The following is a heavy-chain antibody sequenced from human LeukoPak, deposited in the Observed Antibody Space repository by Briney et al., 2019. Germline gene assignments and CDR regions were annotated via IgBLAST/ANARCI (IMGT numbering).Heavy chain of an antibody. V-gene: IGHV1-2*02. CDR3: ARDSLLGLDY. CDR2: INPNSGGT. J-gene: IGHJ4*02. Sequence: ASVKVSCKASGHTFSGYYMHWVRQAPGQGLEWMGWINPNSGGTNYAQNFQGRVTMTRDTSISTAYLELSRLRSDDTAVYYCARDSLLGLDYWGQGTLVTVSS. D-gene: IGHD2-21*01. CDR1: GHTFSGYY.